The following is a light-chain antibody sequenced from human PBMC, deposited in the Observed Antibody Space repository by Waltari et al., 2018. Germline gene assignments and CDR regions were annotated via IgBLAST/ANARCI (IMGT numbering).Light chain of an antibody. CDR1: QSVSSSY. J-gene: IGKJ2*01. CDR2: GAS. V-gene: IGKV3-20*01. Sequence: EIVLTQSPGTLSLSPGERAPLSCRASQSVSSSYLAWCQQKPGQAPRLLIYGASSRASGIPDRFSGSGSGTDFTLTISRLEPEDFAVYYCQHFGSSLPYTFGQGTKLEIK. CDR3: QHFGSSLPYT.